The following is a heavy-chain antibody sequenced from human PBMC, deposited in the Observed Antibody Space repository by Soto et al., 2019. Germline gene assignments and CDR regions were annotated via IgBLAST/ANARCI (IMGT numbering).Heavy chain of an antibody. CDR2: INPNGGGT. CDR3: AREGIAARNPTD. V-gene: IGHV1-2*02. D-gene: IGHD6-6*01. CDR1: GYTFTGYY. Sequence: QVQVVQTGAEVKKPGASVKVSCKASGYTFTGYYLHWVRQAPGQGLEWLGWINPNGGGTNYAQDFQGRITMTRDASINTAYWEVTRLRSEDTAVYYCAREGIAARNPTDCGQGTLVTVSS. J-gene: IGHJ4*02.